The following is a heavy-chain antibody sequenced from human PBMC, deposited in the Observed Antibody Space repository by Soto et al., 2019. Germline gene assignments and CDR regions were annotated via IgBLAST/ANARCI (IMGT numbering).Heavy chain of an antibody. J-gene: IGHJ6*02. CDR1: GDSIRGFH. D-gene: IGHD3-10*01. CDR2: IYYIGTT. V-gene: IGHV4-59*12. Sequence: QVQLQESGPRLVKTSETLSLTCTVSGDSIRGFHWSWIRQPPGKGLEWIGNIYYIGTTKYNPSLMSRVYISVETAKDQFSLMMTSVTVADTAVYFCAKEVRFYGLDVWGQGTTVTVSS. CDR3: AKEVRFYGLDV.